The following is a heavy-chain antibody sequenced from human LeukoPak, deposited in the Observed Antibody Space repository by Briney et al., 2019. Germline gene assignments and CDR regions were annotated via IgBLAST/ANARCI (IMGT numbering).Heavy chain of an antibody. CDR2: INPNTGDT. CDR1: GYTFTGYY. Sequence: ASVKVSCKASGYTFTGYYMHWVRQAPGQGLEWMGWINPNTGDTNYAQKFQGRVTMTRDTSSSTAYMELSRLRSDDTAVYYCAKDQGRGYTYGLYYFDYWGQGTLVTVSS. V-gene: IGHV1-2*02. CDR3: AKDQGRGYTYGLYYFDY. D-gene: IGHD5-18*01. J-gene: IGHJ4*02.